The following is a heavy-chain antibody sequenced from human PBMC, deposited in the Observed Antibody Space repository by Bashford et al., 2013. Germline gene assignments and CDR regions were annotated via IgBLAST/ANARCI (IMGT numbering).Heavy chain of an antibody. Sequence: WSGQAPGKGLEWVSSISSSSSYIYYADSVKGRFTISRDNSKNTLYLQMNSLRAEDTAVYFCAKGGGYSYGKPIDYWGQGTLVTVSS. J-gene: IGHJ4*02. CDR3: AKGGGYSYGKPIDY. V-gene: IGHV3-21*01. D-gene: IGHD5-18*01. CDR2: ISSSSSYI.